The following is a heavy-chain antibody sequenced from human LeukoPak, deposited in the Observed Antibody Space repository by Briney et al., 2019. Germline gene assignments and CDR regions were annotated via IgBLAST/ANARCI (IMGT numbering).Heavy chain of an antibody. CDR3: ARARIAVAGRFAVAYYFDY. V-gene: IGHV3-74*01. J-gene: IGHJ4*02. D-gene: IGHD6-19*01. Sequence: GGSLRLSCAASGFTFSGYWMHWVRQAPGKGLVWVSRINSDGSSTSYADSVKGRFTISRDNAKNTLYLQMNSLRAEDTAVYYCARARIAVAGRFAVAYYFDYWGQGTLVTVSS. CDR1: GFTFSGYW. CDR2: INSDGSST.